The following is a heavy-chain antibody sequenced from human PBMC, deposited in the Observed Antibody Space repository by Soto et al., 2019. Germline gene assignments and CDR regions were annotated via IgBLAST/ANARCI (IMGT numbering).Heavy chain of an antibody. CDR1: GGSINSGGYD. D-gene: IGHD3-10*01. J-gene: IGHJ4*02. CDR3: ARKQAGLFYGIDY. V-gene: IGHV4-31*03. CDR2: IADFGYT. Sequence: SETLSLTCTVSGGSINSGGYDWTWLRQHPGKCLEWLGYIADFGYTFYNPSLQSRVILSMATSKSQFSLKLSSATAADTAVSFCARKQAGLFYGIDYWGQGTLVTVSS.